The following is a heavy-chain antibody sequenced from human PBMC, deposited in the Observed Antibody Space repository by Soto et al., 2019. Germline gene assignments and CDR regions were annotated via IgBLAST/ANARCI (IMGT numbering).Heavy chain of an antibody. CDR1: DGSISSYY. V-gene: IGHV4-59*01. Sequence: PSETRSLTCTVSDGSISSYYWSWLRQPPGKGLEWIGYIYYSGSTNYNPSLKSRVTISVDTSKNQFSLQLSSVTAADTAVYYCARDRWITGTTVGANYYYYYGMDVWGQGTTVTVSS. CDR2: IYYSGST. D-gene: IGHD1-7*01. J-gene: IGHJ6*02. CDR3: ARDRWITGTTVGANYYYYYGMDV.